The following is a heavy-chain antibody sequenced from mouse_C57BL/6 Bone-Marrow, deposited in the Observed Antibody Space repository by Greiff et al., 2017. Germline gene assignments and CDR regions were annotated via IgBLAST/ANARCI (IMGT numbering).Heavy chain of an antibody. J-gene: IGHJ3*01. D-gene: IGHD1-3*01. CDR3: ARKVRRIFAY. V-gene: IGHV1-42*01. Sequence: EVQLQQSGPELVKPGASVKISCKASGYSFTGYYMNWVKQSPEKSLEGIGEINPSTGGTTYNQKFKAKATLTVDKSSSTAYMQLKSLTSEDSAVYYCARKVRRIFAYWGQGTLVTVSA. CDR1: GYSFTGYY. CDR2: INPSTGGT.